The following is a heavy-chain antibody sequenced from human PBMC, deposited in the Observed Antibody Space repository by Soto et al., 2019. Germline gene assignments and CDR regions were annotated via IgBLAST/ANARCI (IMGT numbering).Heavy chain of an antibody. V-gene: IGHV4-39*01. D-gene: IGHD3-22*01. CDR3: ARQPYDSSGYYYGA. CDR2: MYFSGNT. Sequence: QLQLQESGPGLVKPSQTLSLTCTVSAGSISRSNYYWGWIRQPPGKGLEWIGSMYFSGNTYYNPSLKSRVTISVDTSKNQFSLKLTSVTAAYTAVYYCARQPYDSSGYYYGAWGQGTLVTVSS. CDR1: AGSISRSNYY. J-gene: IGHJ5*02.